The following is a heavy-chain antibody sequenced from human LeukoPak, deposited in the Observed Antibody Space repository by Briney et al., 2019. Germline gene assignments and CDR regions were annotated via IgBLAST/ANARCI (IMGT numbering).Heavy chain of an antibody. Sequence: GGSLRLSCAASGFTFGSYWMSWVRQAPGKGLEWVADMNADGSEKHYLDSVKGRFTISRDNAKNSVYLQMNNLRVEDTATYYCTKGGHLDYWGQGTLVTVSS. V-gene: IGHV3-7*01. CDR2: MNADGSEK. CDR1: GFTFGSYW. D-gene: IGHD3-16*01. J-gene: IGHJ4*02. CDR3: TKGGHLDY.